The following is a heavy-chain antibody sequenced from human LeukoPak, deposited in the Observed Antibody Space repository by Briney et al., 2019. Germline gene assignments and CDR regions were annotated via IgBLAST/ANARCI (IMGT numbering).Heavy chain of an antibody. CDR1: VFTFSNYW. J-gene: IGHJ5*02. D-gene: IGHD5-24*01. V-gene: IGHV3-7*01. Sequence: GGSLRLSCAASVFTFSNYWMTWIRQAPGKGLEWVANINQDGSEKEYVDSVKGRFSISRDNAKNSLYLQMSSLRAEDTAVYSCARGRGWFDAWGQGTLVTVSS. CDR2: INQDGSEK. CDR3: ARGRGWFDA.